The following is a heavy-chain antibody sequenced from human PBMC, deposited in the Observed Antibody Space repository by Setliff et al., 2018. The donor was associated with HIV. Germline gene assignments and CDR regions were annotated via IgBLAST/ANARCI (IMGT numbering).Heavy chain of an antibody. CDR3: ARDRGGSAFDI. D-gene: IGHD3-16*01. CDR2: ISWNSDIM. J-gene: IGHJ3*02. V-gene: IGHV3-9*01. Sequence: SLRLSCEGSGFIFSNYAMHWVRLGPGKGLEWVSTISWNSDIMDYADSVKGRFSISRDNAKNSLYLQMNSLRAEDTAVYYCARDRGGSAFDIWGQGTMVTVSS. CDR1: GFIFSNYA.